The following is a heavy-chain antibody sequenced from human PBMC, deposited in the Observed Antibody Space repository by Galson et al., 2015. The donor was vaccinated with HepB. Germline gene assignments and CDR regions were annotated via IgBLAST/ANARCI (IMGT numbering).Heavy chain of an antibody. CDR2: ISTSGGTT. CDR1: GFTFSSYA. J-gene: IGHJ4*02. CDR3: AKSLRNYYDLPRDY. Sequence: SLRLSCAASGFTFSSYAMTWVRQAPGRGLEWVSAISTSGGTTYHADSAKGRFTISRDNSKNTLYLQMNSLRAEDSAVYYCAKSLRNYYDLPRDYWGQGTLSTVSS. V-gene: IGHV3-23*01. D-gene: IGHD3-22*01.